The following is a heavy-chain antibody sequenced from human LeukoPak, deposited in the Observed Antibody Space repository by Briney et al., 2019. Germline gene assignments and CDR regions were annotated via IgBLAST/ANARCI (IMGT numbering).Heavy chain of an antibody. D-gene: IGHD3-16*01. J-gene: IGHJ5*02. CDR1: GYTFTSYD. CDR2: MNPNSGNT. Sequence: GASVKVSCKASGYTFTSYDINWVRQATGQGLEWMGWMNPNSGNTGYAQKFQGRVTMTRNTSISTAYVELSSLRSEDTAVYYCARGPSYVVTFGGVINWFDPWGQGTLITVSS. V-gene: IGHV1-8*01. CDR3: ARGPSYVVTFGGVINWFDP.